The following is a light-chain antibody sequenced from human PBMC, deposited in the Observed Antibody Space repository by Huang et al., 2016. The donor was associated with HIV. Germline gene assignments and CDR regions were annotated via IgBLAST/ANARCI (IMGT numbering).Light chain of an antibody. CDR1: QTVTRRS. Sequence: EIVLTQSPGTLSLSPGERATLSCRANQTVTRRSLAWYQQRPGQAPRLLISGASSRATGIPDRFSGSGSGTDFALTISGQEPEDFVIYYCHQYGRSPPTFGRGTKLEIK. J-gene: IGKJ2*01. CDR3: HQYGRSPPT. CDR2: GAS. V-gene: IGKV3-20*01.